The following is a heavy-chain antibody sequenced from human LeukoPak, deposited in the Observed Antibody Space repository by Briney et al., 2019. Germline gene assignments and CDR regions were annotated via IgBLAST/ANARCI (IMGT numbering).Heavy chain of an antibody. CDR1: GFTFSNYG. J-gene: IGHJ4*02. V-gene: IGHV3-30*18. D-gene: IGHD5-24*01. Sequence: HPGTSLRLSCPASGFTFSNYGMHWVRQAPGKGLEWVAVISYDGSNKYYADSVKGRFTISRDNSKNTLYLQMNSLRAEDTAVYYCAKDVGERWLHFRLDYWGQGTLVTVSS. CDR2: ISYDGSNK. CDR3: AKDVGERWLHFRLDY.